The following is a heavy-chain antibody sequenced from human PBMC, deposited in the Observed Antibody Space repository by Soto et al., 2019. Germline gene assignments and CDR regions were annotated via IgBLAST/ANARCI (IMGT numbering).Heavy chain of an antibody. D-gene: IGHD1-1*01. J-gene: IGHJ4*02. Sequence: PGGSLRLSCAASGFPFSRYWMHWIRQAPGKGLVWVSRINPDGSTTSYADSVKGRFTISRDNAKNTLYLQMNSLRAEDTAVYYCARLSVNEYNFHYWGQGALVTVSS. V-gene: IGHV3-74*01. CDR3: ARLSVNEYNFHY. CDR2: INPDGSTT. CDR1: GFPFSRYW.